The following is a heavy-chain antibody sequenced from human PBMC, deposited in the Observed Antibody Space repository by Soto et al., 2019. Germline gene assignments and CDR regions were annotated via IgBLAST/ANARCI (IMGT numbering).Heavy chain of an antibody. CDR2: ISSSGSTI. D-gene: IGHD2-2*01. V-gene: IGHV3-48*03. J-gene: IGHJ6*02. Sequence: PGGSLRLSCAASGFTFSSYEMNWVRQAPGKGLEWVSYISSSGSTIYYADSVKGRFTISRENAKNSLYLQMNSLRAEDTAVYYCASNLPAAEYYYYGMDVWGQGTTVTVSS. CDR3: ASNLPAAEYYYYGMDV. CDR1: GFTFSSYE.